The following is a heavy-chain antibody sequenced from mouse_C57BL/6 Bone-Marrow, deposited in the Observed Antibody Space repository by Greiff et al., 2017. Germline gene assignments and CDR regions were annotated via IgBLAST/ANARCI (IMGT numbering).Heavy chain of an antibody. D-gene: IGHD2-1*01. Sequence: EVMLVEPGGDLVKPGGSLKLSCAASGFTFSSYGMSWVRQTPDKRLEWVATISSDGSYTYYPDSVKGRFTISRDNAKNTLYLQMSSLKSEDTAMYCCARRPVNYPRGLDYWGQGTTLTVSS. CDR2: ISSDGSYT. V-gene: IGHV5-6*02. CDR1: GFTFSSYG. J-gene: IGHJ2*01. CDR3: ARRPVNYPRGLDY.